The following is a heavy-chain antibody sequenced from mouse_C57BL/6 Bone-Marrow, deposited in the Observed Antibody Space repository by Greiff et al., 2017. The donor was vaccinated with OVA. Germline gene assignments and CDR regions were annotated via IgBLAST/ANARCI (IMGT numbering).Heavy chain of an antibody. CDR2: ITPSSGYT. Sequence: VQLQESGAELAKPGASVKLSCKASGYTFTSYWMHWVQQRPGQGLEWIGYITPSSGYTKYNQKFKDKATLTADKSSSTAYMQLSSLTYEDSAVYYCARPNYYGSSYFDYWGQGTTLTVSS. V-gene: IGHV1-7*01. CDR3: ARPNYYGSSYFDY. D-gene: IGHD1-1*01. J-gene: IGHJ2*01. CDR1: GYTFTSYW.